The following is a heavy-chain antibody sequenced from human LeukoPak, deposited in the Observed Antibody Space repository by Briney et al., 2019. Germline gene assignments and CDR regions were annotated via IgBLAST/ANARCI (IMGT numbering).Heavy chain of an antibody. Sequence: GGSLRLSCAASGFTFRSYAMSWVRQAPGKGLEWVSAISGSGSTYYADSVKGRFTISRDNSKNTLYLQMNSLRAEDTAVYYCAKSHYYDSSGYVDYWGQGTLVTVPS. J-gene: IGHJ4*02. CDR2: ISGSGST. D-gene: IGHD3-22*01. CDR3: AKSHYYDSSGYVDY. CDR1: GFTFRSYA. V-gene: IGHV3-23*01.